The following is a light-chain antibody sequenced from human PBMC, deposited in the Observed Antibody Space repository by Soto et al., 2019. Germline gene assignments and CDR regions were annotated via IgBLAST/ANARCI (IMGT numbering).Light chain of an antibody. CDR1: QSVSSY. Sequence: EIVLIQSPATLSLSPGERATLSCRASQSVSSYLAWYQQKPGQAPRLLIYDASNRATGIPARFSGSGSGTDFTLTISRLEPEDFAVYYCQQRRTFGQGTKVEIK. V-gene: IGKV3-11*01. CDR2: DAS. J-gene: IGKJ1*01. CDR3: QQRRT.